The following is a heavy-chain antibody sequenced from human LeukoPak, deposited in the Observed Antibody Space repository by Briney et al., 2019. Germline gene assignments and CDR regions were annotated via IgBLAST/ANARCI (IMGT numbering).Heavy chain of an antibody. V-gene: IGHV4-61*05. CDR3: ARRDYGVNSGEYFQH. CDR1: GGSISSSSYY. CDR2: IYYSGST. J-gene: IGHJ1*01. Sequence: PSETLSLTCTVSGGSISSSSYYWGWIRQPPGKGLEWIGYIYYSGSTNYNPSLKSRVTISVDTSKNQFSLKLSSVTAADTAVYYCARRDYGVNSGEYFQHWGQGTLVTVSS. D-gene: IGHD4-23*01.